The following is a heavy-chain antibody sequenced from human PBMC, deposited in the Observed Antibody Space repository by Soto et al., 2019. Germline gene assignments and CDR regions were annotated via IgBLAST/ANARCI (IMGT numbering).Heavy chain of an antibody. CDR1: GFTFSNAW. V-gene: IGHV3-15*01. Sequence: EVHLVESGGGLVKAGGSLRLSCAASGFTFSNAWMSWVRQAPGKGLEWIGRIKTNSDGGTVDYASPVKGRFTISRDDSKSMLYLDLNSLKTEDTGVYFCATVYCATTSCYAPFDYWGTGTLVTVSS. CDR3: ATVYCATTSCYAPFDY. J-gene: IGHJ4*02. CDR2: IKTNSDGGTV. D-gene: IGHD2-2*01.